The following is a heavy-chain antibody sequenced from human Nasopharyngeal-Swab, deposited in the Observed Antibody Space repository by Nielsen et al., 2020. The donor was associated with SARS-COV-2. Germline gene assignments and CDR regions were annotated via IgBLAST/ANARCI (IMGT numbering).Heavy chain of an antibody. CDR2: IKQDGSEK. CDR3: AKIGSGGHFDY. V-gene: IGHV3-7*01. J-gene: IGHJ4*02. D-gene: IGHD6-19*01. CDR1: GFTFSSYW. Sequence: GESLKISCAASGFTFSSYWMSWVRQAPGKGLEWVANIKQDGSEKYYVDSVKGRFTISRDNAKNSLYLQMNSLRAEDTAVYYCAKIGSGGHFDYWGQGTLVTVSS.